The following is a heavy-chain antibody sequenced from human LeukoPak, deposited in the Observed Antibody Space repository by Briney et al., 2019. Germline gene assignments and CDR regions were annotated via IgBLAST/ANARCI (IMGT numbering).Heavy chain of an antibody. CDR3: ASSVFSFSGSQWDPFDI. J-gene: IGHJ3*02. V-gene: IGHV3-7*03. CDR1: GLIFTTYW. D-gene: IGHD6-19*01. Sequence: GGSLRLSCAASGLIFTTYWMTWVRQAPGKGLEWVANIKQDGSETYYVDSVKGRFTIFRDNTKNSLHLQMINLRAEDTAMYYCASSVFSFSGSQWDPFDIWGQGTMVTVSS. CDR2: IKQDGSET.